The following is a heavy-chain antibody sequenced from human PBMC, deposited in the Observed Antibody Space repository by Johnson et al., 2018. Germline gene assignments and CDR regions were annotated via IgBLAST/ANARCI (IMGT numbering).Heavy chain of an antibody. CDR1: GFTLSSYW. V-gene: IGHV3-74*01. Sequence: VQLQESGGGLVQPGGSLRLSCAASGFTLSSYWMHWVRQVPGKGLVWVSRISPDGRRTSYADSVTGRFTISRDTAKSTLYLQMNSLRAEDTAVYYGARFQRVTTGAFDIWGQGTMVTVSA. D-gene: IGHD4-17*01. J-gene: IGHJ3*02. CDR2: ISPDGRRT. CDR3: ARFQRVTTGAFDI.